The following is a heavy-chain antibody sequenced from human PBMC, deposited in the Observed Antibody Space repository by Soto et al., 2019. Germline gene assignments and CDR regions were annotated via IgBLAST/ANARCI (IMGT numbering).Heavy chain of an antibody. J-gene: IGHJ5*02. CDR3: SRRAPEGFDP. V-gene: IGHV4-39*02. CDR2: INYSGTT. CDR1: GGSFGSSAYY. Sequence: SETLSLTCAVSGGSFGSSAYYWGWIRQAPGKGLEWIGSINYSGTTYYNPSLKSRVTISVDTSKNHFSLKLSSVTAADTALYYGSRRAPEGFDPWGQGTLVTVSS.